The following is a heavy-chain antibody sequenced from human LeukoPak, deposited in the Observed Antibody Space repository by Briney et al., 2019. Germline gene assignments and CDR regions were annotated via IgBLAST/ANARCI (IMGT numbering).Heavy chain of an antibody. Sequence: GASVKVSCKASGGTFSSYAISWVRQAPGQGLEWMGGIIPIFGTANYAQKFQGRVTITTDESTSTAYMELSSLRSEDTAVYYCARAYGSGTYFDYWGQGTLVTVSS. CDR3: ARAYGSGTYFDY. V-gene: IGHV1-69*05. CDR2: IIPIFGTA. CDR1: GGTFSSYA. J-gene: IGHJ4*02. D-gene: IGHD3-10*01.